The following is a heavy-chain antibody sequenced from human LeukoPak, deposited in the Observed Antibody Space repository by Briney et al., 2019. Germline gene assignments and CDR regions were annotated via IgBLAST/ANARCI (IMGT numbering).Heavy chain of an antibody. Sequence: SETLSLTCTVSGGPIRSGGYYWNWIRQYPGKGLEWIGYIYYSGNTYYNPSLKSRISISVDTSKSQFSLNLSSVTAADTAVYYCARAPGYYDSSGYLLDAFDIWGQGTMVTVSS. CDR2: IYYSGNT. CDR3: ARAPGYYDSSGYLLDAFDI. J-gene: IGHJ3*02. D-gene: IGHD3-22*01. CDR1: GGPIRSGGYY. V-gene: IGHV4-31*03.